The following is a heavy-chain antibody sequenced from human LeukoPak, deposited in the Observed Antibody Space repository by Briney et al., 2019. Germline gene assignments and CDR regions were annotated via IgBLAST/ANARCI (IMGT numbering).Heavy chain of an antibody. CDR2: IRYDGSNK. Sequence: GGSLRLSCAASGFTFSSYGMRWVRQAPGKGLKWVAFIRYDGSNKYYADSVKGRFTISRDNSKNTLYLQMNSLRAEDTAVYYCANTGYSSGWRHFDYWGQGTLVTVSS. D-gene: IGHD6-19*01. CDR3: ANTGYSSGWRHFDY. J-gene: IGHJ4*02. V-gene: IGHV3-30*02. CDR1: GFTFSSYG.